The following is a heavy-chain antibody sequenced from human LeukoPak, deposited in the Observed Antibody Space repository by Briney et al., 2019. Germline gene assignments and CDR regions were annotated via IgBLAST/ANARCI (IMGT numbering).Heavy chain of an antibody. CDR2: IIPTFGTA. D-gene: IGHD6-13*01. Sequence: ASVKVSCKASGGTFSSYAISWVRQAPGQGLEWMGGIIPTFGTANYAQKFQGRVTITADESTSTAYMELSSLRSEDTAVYYCARGRYSSSWRYYYYGMDVWGQGTTVTVSS. CDR3: ARGRYSSSWRYYYYGMDV. J-gene: IGHJ6*02. CDR1: GGTFSSYA. V-gene: IGHV1-69*13.